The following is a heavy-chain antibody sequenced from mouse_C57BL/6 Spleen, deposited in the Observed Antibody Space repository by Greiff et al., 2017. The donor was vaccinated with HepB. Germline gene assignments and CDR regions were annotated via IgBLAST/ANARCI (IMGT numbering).Heavy chain of an antibody. Sequence: QVHVKQPGTELVKPGASVKLSCKASGYTFTSYWMHWVKQRPGQGLEWIGNINPSNGGTNYNEKFKSKATLTVDKSSSTAYMQLSSLTSEDSAVYYCARGRYYGSYAMDYWGQGTSVTVSS. J-gene: IGHJ4*01. V-gene: IGHV1-53*01. D-gene: IGHD1-1*01. CDR2: INPSNGGT. CDR1: GYTFTSYW. CDR3: ARGRYYGSYAMDY.